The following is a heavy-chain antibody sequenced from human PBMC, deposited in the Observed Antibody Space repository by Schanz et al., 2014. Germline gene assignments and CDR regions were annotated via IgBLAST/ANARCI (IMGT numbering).Heavy chain of an antibody. J-gene: IGHJ6*02. CDR2: IYYSGST. D-gene: IGHD5-12*01. CDR1: GGSISNYY. V-gene: IGHV4-59*01. CDR3: ARAEINSGYARYYYGMDV. Sequence: QVQLQESGPGLVKPSETLSLTCTVSGGSISNYYWSWIRQPPGKGLECIRYIYYSGSTNYNPSLKSRITTSVDTSKNQFSLKPSSVTAADTAVYYCARAEINSGYARYYYGMDVWGQGTTVTVSS.